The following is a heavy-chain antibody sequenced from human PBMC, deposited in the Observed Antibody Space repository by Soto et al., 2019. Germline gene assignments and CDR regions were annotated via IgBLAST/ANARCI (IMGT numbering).Heavy chain of an antibody. CDR3: ARGGGVGATTGWD. Sequence: QVQLVQSGAEVKKPGSSVKVSCKASGGTFSSYAISWVRQAPGQGLEWMGGIIPIFGTANYAQKFQGRVTITANISTSTAYRERSSLRSGDRAVYYCARGGGVGATTGWDWGQGTLVTVSS. D-gene: IGHD1-26*01. CDR1: GGTFSSYA. V-gene: IGHV1-69*06. J-gene: IGHJ4*02. CDR2: IIPIFGTA.